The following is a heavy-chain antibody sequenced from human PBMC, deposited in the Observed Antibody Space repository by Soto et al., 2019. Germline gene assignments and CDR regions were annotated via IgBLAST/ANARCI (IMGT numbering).Heavy chain of an antibody. CDR2: IIPIFGTA. V-gene: IGHV1-69*01. Sequence: QVQLVQSGAEVKKPGSSVKVSCKASEGTFSSYAISWVRQPPGQGLEWMGGIIPIFGTANNEQKFQGRVTITADESTSTADVELSSLRSEDTAVYYCARSPEFDNSGYYSAVDIWGQGTMGTVSS. CDR3: ARSPEFDNSGYYSAVDI. CDR1: EGTFSSYA. D-gene: IGHD3-22*01. J-gene: IGHJ3*02.